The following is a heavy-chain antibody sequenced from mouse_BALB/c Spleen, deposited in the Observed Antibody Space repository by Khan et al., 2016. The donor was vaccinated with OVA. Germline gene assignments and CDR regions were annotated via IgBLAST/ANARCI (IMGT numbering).Heavy chain of an antibody. CDR3: ARTGGTYDGYFGYLDV. D-gene: IGHD2-3*01. V-gene: IGHV1-87*01. Sequence: VQLQQSGAELARPGASVKLSCKASGYTFTSYWMQWVKQRPGQGLEWIGAIYPGIGDTRYTQKFRGKATLTADKSSTTAYMQLSSLASEDSAVYYCARTGGTYDGYFGYLDVWGAGTTVTASS. CDR2: IYPGIGDT. CDR1: GYTFTSYW. J-gene: IGHJ1*01.